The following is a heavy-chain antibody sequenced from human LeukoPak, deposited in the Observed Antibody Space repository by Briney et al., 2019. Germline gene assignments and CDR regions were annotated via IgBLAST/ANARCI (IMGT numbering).Heavy chain of an antibody. CDR1: GYTFTSYD. V-gene: IGHV1-18*01. J-gene: IGHJ4*02. CDR2: ISAYNGNT. CDR3: ARDFVGATFDY. D-gene: IGHD1-26*01. Sequence: ASVKVSCKASGYTFTSYDSSWVRQAPGQGLEWMGWISAYNGNTNYAQILQGRLTMTTDTSTSTAYMELRSLRSDDTAVYYCARDFVGATFDYWGQGTLVTVSS.